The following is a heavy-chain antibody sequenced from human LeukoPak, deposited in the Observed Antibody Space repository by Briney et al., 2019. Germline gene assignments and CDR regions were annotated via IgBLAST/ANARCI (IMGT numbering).Heavy chain of an antibody. D-gene: IGHD2-2*01. CDR1: GFTFSSYS. V-gene: IGHV3-21*01. CDR3: ARSVYCSSTSCLDY. Sequence: GGSLRLSCAASGFTFSSYSMNWVRQAPGKGLEWVSSISSSSSYIYYADSVKGRFTISRDNAKNSLYLQVNSLRAEDTAVYYCARSVYCSSTSCLDYWGQGTLVTVSS. CDR2: ISSSSSYI. J-gene: IGHJ4*02.